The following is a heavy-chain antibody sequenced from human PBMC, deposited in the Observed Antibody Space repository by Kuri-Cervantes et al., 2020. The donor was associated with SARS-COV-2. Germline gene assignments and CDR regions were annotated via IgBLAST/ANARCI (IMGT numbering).Heavy chain of an antibody. J-gene: IGHJ4*02. D-gene: IGHD3-9*01. CDR3: ARGLVGVRYSDY. CDR2: ISSSGSTI. CDR1: GFTFSSYS. V-gene: IGHV3-48*04. Sequence: ESLKISCAASGFTFSSYSMNWVRQAPGKGLEWVSYISSSGSTIYYADSVKGRFTISRDNAKNSLYLQMNSLRAEDTAVYYCARGLVGVRYSDYWGQGTLVTVSS.